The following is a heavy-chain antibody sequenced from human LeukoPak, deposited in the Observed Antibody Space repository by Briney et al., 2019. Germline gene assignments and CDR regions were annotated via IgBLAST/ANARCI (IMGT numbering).Heavy chain of an antibody. J-gene: IGHJ5*02. Sequence: SETLSLTCAVSGGSISSGNWWGWVRQTPGKGLEWIGEISHSGNTNYNPSLKSRVTMSLDKTKNQFSLSLASVTAADTAVYYCARNGGNGPSTWGQGTLVTVSS. D-gene: IGHD4-23*01. CDR1: GGSISSGNW. CDR2: ISHSGNT. V-gene: IGHV4-4*02. CDR3: ARNGGNGPST.